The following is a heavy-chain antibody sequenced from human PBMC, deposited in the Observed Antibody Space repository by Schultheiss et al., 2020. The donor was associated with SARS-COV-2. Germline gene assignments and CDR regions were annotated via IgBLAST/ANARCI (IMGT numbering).Heavy chain of an antibody. CDR3: ARASPPLTVTTYYYMDV. V-gene: IGHV3-48*04. CDR2: ISSSSSTI. J-gene: IGHJ6*03. D-gene: IGHD4-11*01. Sequence: GGSLRLSCAASGFTFSSYSMNWVRQAPGKGLEWVSYISSSSSTIYYADSVKGRFTISRDNAKNSLYLQMNSLRAEDTAVYYCARASPPLTVTTYYYMDVWGKGTTVTVSS. CDR1: GFTFSSYS.